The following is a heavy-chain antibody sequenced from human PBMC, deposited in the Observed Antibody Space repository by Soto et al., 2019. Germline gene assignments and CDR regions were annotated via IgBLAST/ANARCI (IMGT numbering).Heavy chain of an antibody. V-gene: IGHV3-23*01. J-gene: IGHJ6*02. CDR1: GFTFSSYA. Sequence: PGGSLRLSCAASGFTFSSYAMSWVRQAPGKGLEWVSAISGSGGSTYYADSVKGRFTISRDNSKNTLYLQMNSLRAEDTAVYYCARDLRAALYYYNYYVMDVWGQGTTVTVSS. CDR2: ISGSGGST. D-gene: IGHD6-6*01. CDR3: ARDLRAALYYYNYYVMDV.